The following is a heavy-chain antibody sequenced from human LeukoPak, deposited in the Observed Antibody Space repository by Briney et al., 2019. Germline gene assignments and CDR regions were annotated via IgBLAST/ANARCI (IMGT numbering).Heavy chain of an antibody. CDR1: GFTFSSYE. CDR2: ISSSGSTI. J-gene: IGHJ4*02. D-gene: IGHD3-10*01. V-gene: IGHV3-48*03. CDR3: ARDGAGYYYGSGSYEDY. Sequence: PGGSLRLSCAASGFTFSSYEMNWVRQAPGKGLERVSYISSSGSTIYYADSVKGRFTISRDNAKNSLYLQMNSLRAEDTAVYYCARDGAGYYYGSGSYEDYWGQGTLVTVSS.